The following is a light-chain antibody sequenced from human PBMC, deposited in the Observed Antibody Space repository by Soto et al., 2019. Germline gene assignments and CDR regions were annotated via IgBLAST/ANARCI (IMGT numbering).Light chain of an antibody. J-gene: IGLJ1*01. Sequence: QSVLAQPRSVSGSPGQSVTISRTGTNSDVGASDYVSWYQQDPGKAPKLILYDVTKRPSGVPDRFSGSKSGNAASLTVSGLQAEDEADYYCSSHAGSNNYVFGTGTKVTVL. CDR3: SSHAGSNNYV. V-gene: IGLV2-11*01. CDR2: DVT. CDR1: NSDVGASDY.